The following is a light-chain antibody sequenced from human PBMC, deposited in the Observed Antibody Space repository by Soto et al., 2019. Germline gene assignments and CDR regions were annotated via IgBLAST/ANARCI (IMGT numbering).Light chain of an antibody. Sequence: QSVLTQPPSVSGTPGQRVTISCSGSRSSIGSNTVNWYQHLPGSAPKLLIYSNNHRPSGVPDRFSASKAGASASLAISGLQSEDEGDYYCAAWDDSLGGFYVSGSGTKLTVL. V-gene: IGLV1-44*01. CDR1: RSSIGSNT. CDR2: SNN. CDR3: AAWDDSLGGFYV. J-gene: IGLJ1*01.